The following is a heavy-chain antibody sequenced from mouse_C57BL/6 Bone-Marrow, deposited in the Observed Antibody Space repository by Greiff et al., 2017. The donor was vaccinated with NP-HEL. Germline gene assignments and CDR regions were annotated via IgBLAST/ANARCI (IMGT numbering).Heavy chain of an antibody. V-gene: IGHV1-18*01. CDR2: INPNNGGT. CDR1: GYTFTDYN. CDR3: ARGQLRRGHWYFDV. J-gene: IGHJ1*01. D-gene: IGHD3-2*02. Sequence: EVQLQQSGPELVKPGASVKIPCKASGYTFTDYNMDWVKQSHGKSLEWIGDINPNNGGTIYNQKFKGKATLTVDKSSSTAYMERRSLTSEDTAVYYCARGQLRRGHWYFDVWGAGTTVTVSS.